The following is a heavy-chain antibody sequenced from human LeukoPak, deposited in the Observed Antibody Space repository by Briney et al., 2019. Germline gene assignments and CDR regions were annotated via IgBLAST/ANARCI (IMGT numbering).Heavy chain of an antibody. V-gene: IGHV3-64*01. CDR3: VNYGMDV. J-gene: IGHJ6*02. CDR2: ISSVGGST. Sequence: GWSLRLSCAASGFTSSMYAMHWVRQAPGKGREYVSAISSVGGSTYHASSVKGRFTISRDNSKNTLYLQMGSLRAEDMAVYYCVNYGMDVWGQGTTVTVSS. CDR1: GFTSSMYA.